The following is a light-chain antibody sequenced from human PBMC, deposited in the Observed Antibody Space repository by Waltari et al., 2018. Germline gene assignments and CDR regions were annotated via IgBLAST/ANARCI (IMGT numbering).Light chain of an antibody. Sequence: QSALTQPASVSGSPGQSLTISCTGTSSHVGNYNFFSWYQQHPGKAPKLMIFEGSKRPSGVSNRFSGSKSGNTASLTISGLQAEDEADYYCCSYAGSTTFYVFGTETKVTVV. V-gene: IGLV2-23*01. CDR2: EGS. CDR1: SSHVGNYNF. CDR3: CSYAGSTTFYV. J-gene: IGLJ1*01.